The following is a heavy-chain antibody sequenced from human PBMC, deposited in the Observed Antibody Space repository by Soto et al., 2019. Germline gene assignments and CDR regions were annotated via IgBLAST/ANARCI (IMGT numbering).Heavy chain of an antibody. J-gene: IGHJ4*02. CDR2: ISGSGGTT. V-gene: IGHV3-23*01. CDR3: ARGRMITFGGLTITPRDPIDY. Sequence: EVQLLESGGGLVQPGGSLRLSCAASGFAFNNYAMYWVRQAPGKGLEWVSTISGSGGTTYYADSLKGRSNISRDNSNNTLSLQLNNLRHEDTALYYCARGRMITFGGLTITPRDPIDYWGQGTLVTVSS. CDR1: GFAFNNYA. D-gene: IGHD3-16*01.